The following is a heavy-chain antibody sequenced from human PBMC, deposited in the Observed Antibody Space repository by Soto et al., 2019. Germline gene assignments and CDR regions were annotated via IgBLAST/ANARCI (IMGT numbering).Heavy chain of an antibody. V-gene: IGHV1-69*02. CDR3: ARGCSGGSCYSWFDP. CDR2: IIPILGIA. CDR1: GGTFSSYT. Sequence: ASVKVSCKASGGTFSSYTISWVRQAPGQGLEWMGRIIPILGIANYARKFQGRVTITADKSTSTAYMELSSLRSEDTAVYYCARGCSGGSCYSWFDPWGQGTLVTVSS. D-gene: IGHD2-15*01. J-gene: IGHJ5*02.